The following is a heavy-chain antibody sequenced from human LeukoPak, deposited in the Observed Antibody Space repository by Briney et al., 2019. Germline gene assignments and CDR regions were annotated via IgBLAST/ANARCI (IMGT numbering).Heavy chain of an antibody. CDR3: ARSPAEYNSGFHAFDI. CDR2: TYYRSKWYN. CDR1: GDSVSSNSVA. Sequence: SQTLSLTCAISGDSVSSNSVAWTWIRQSPSRGLEWLGRTYYRSKWYNDYAVYVRSRININPDTSKNQFSLQLNSVTPEDTAVYYCARSPAEYNSGFHAFDIWGQGTMVTVSS. V-gene: IGHV6-1*01. J-gene: IGHJ3*02. D-gene: IGHD6-19*01.